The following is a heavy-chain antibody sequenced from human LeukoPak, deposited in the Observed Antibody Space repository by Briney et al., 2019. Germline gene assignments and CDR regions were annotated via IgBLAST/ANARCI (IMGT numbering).Heavy chain of an antibody. J-gene: IGHJ4*02. V-gene: IGHV1-46*01. CDR2: INPSGGST. CDR3: ARGGSYDILTVYSPDYYFDY. D-gene: IGHD3-9*01. CDR1: GYTFTNYY. Sequence: ASVKVSCKASGYTFTNYYMHWVRQAPGQGLEWMGIINPSGGSTSYAQKFQGRVTMTREMSTSTVDMELSSLRSEDTAVYYCARGGSYDILTVYSPDYYFDYWGQGTLVTVSS.